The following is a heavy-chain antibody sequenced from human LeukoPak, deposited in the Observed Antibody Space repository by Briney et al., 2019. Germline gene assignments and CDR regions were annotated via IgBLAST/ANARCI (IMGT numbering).Heavy chain of an antibody. CDR1: GGSISSGDYY. CDR2: IYYSGST. CDR3: VAYCGGDCYSDAFDI. V-gene: IGHV4-30-4*01. D-gene: IGHD2-21*02. Sequence: SETLSLTCTVSGGSISSGDYYWSWVRQPPGKGLEWIGYIYYSGSTYYNPSLKSRVTISVDTSKNQFSLKLSSVTAADTAVYYCVAYCGGDCYSDAFDIWGQGTMVTVSS. J-gene: IGHJ3*02.